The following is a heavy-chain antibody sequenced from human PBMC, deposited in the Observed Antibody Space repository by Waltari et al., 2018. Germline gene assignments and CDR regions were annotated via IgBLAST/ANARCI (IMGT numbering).Heavy chain of an antibody. CDR2: IYDSGST. CDR3: AGGLRLPYRIGWFDP. D-gene: IGHD1-26*01. Sequence: QVQLQESGPGLVKPSETLSLTCTVSGGSIRSYFWSWIRQSPGKAPEWIGYIYDSGSTKYNPSLNSRVTISVDTSKNQFSLKLSSVTAADTAVYYCAGGLRLPYRIGWFDPWGQGTLVTVSS. CDR1: GGSIRSYF. J-gene: IGHJ5*02. V-gene: IGHV4-59*01.